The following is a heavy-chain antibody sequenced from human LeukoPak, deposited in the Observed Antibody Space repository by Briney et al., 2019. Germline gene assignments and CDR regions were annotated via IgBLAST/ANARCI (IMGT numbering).Heavy chain of an antibody. Sequence: GGSLRLSCAASGFTFSSYAMHWVRQAPGKGLEWVAVISYDGSNKYYADSVKGRFTISRDKSKNTLYLQMNSLRAEDTAVYYCASGPVTSAPLSWDFYYYYYYMDVWGKGTTVTVSS. CDR3: ASGPVTSAPLSWDFYYYYYYMDV. CDR1: GFTFSSYA. D-gene: IGHD1-26*01. V-gene: IGHV3-30*04. J-gene: IGHJ6*03. CDR2: ISYDGSNK.